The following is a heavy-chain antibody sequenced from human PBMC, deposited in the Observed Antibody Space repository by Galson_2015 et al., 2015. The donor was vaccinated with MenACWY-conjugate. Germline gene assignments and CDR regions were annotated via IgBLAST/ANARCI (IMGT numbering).Heavy chain of an antibody. Sequence: IGNIHYSGGTYHNPSLKSRITASADTSNNQFSLNLAAVTAADTALYFCARRRPRDIGGGFDIWGQGTLVTVSS. D-gene: IGHD2-15*01. J-gene: IGHJ3*02. CDR3: ARRRPRDIGGGFDI. CDR2: IHYSGGT. V-gene: IGHV4-39*01.